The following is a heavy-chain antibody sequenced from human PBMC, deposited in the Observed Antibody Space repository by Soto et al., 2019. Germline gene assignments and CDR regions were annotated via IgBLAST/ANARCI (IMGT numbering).Heavy chain of an antibody. CDR3: ARDLLYYYGMDV. Sequence: SETLSLTYTVSGGSISSYYWSWIRQPPGKGLEWIGYIYYSGSTNYNPSLKSRVTISVDTSKNQFSLKLSSVTAADTAVYYCARDLLYYYGMDVWGQGTTVTVSS. J-gene: IGHJ6*02. CDR1: GGSISSYY. CDR2: IYYSGST. V-gene: IGHV4-59*01.